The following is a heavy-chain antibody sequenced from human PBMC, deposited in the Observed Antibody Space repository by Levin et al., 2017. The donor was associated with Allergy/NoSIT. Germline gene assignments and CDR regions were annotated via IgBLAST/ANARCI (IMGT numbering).Heavy chain of an antibody. CDR1: GFTFDDYA. Sequence: GGSLRLSCAASGFTFDDYAMHWVRQAPGKGLEWVSGISWNSGSIGYADSVKGRFTISRDNAKNSLYLQMNSLRAEDTALYYCAKGPMDDYYYYYGMDVWGQGTTVTVSS. J-gene: IGHJ6*02. CDR2: ISWNSGSI. D-gene: IGHD3-10*01. CDR3: AKGPMDDYYYYYGMDV. V-gene: IGHV3-9*01.